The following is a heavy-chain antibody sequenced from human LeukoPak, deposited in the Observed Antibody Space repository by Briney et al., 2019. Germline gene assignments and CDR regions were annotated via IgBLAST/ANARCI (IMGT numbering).Heavy chain of an antibody. D-gene: IGHD2-21*01. CDR1: GFPLSSYA. CDR3: ARAPVTSCRGAFCYPFDL. Sequence: PGGSLRLSCAASGFPLSSYAMSWVRQVPGKGLEWVSATSSSDDGTYHADSVRGRFTIYRDKFRNTLYLQMNRLRVEDAALYYCARAPVTSCRGAFCYPFDLWGQGVLVTVSS. CDR2: TSSSDDGT. V-gene: IGHV3-23*01. J-gene: IGHJ4*02.